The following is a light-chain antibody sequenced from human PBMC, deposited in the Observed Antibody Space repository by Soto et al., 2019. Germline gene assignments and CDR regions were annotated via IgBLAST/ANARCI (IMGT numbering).Light chain of an antibody. Sequence: QLVLTQSSSASACLGSSVKLTCTLSSGHSSYIIAWHQQQPGKAPRYLMKLEGSGSYNKGSGVPDRFSGSSSGADRYLTISNLQFEDEADYYCETWDSNTHVFGGGTKVTVL. V-gene: IGLV4-60*02. CDR1: SGHSSYI. CDR2: LEGSGSY. J-gene: IGLJ3*02. CDR3: ETWDSNTHV.